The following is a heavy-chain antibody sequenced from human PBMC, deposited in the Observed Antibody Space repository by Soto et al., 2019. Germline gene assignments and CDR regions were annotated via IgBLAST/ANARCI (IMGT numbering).Heavy chain of an antibody. J-gene: IGHJ1*01. CDR1: GYSFTSYW. CDR2: IDPSDSYT. V-gene: IGHV5-10-1*03. CDR3: ASHTKYYYDSSGWGNVLQH. Sequence: EVQLVQSGAEVKKPGESLRISCKGSGYSFTSYWISWVRQMPGKGLEWMGRIDPSDSYTNYSPSFQGHVTISADKSISTAYLQWSSLKASDTAMYYCASHTKYYYDSSGWGNVLQHWGQGTLVTVSS. D-gene: IGHD3-22*01.